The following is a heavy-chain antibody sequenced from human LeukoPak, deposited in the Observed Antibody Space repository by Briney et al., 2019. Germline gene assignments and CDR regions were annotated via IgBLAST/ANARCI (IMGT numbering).Heavy chain of an antibody. J-gene: IGHJ6*02. CDR2: SSSSSSYI. CDR1: GFTFSSYS. V-gene: IGHV3-21*01. CDR3: ARDKMVGVSDYYYYYGMDV. D-gene: IGHD2-15*01. Sequence: GGSLRLSCAASGFTFSSYSMNWVRQAPGKGLEWVSSSSSSSSYIYYADSVKGRFTISRDNAKNSLYLQMNSLRAEDTAVYYCARDKMVGVSDYYYYYGMDVWGQGTTVTVSS.